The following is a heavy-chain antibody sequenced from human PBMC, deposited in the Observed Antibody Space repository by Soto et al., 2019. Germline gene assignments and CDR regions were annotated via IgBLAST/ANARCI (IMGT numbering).Heavy chain of an antibody. CDR2: IIPLFGTA. J-gene: IGHJ4*02. Sequence: QVQLVQSGAEVKKPGSSVKVSCKASGGTFSSYAISWVRQAPGQGLEWMGGIIPLFGTANYAQKFQGRVTISADESTRTAYMGLSSLRSEDTAVYYCARDYRRDGYNFGYWGKGTLVTVSS. D-gene: IGHD5-12*01. CDR1: GGTFSSYA. CDR3: ARDYRRDGYNFGY. V-gene: IGHV1-69*01.